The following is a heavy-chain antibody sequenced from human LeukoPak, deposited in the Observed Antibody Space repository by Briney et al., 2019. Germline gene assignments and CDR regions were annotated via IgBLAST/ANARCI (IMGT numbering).Heavy chain of an antibody. D-gene: IGHD6-6*01. CDR3: ARPSEYSRGNDY. V-gene: IGHV4-34*01. J-gene: IGHJ4*02. CDR2: INHSEST. Sequence: SETLSLTCAVYGGSFSDYYWSWMRQPPGKGLEWIGEINHSESTNYNTSLKSRVTISVDASKNQFSLKLSSVTAADTAVYYCARPSEYSRGNDYWGQGTLVTVSS. CDR1: GGSFSDYY.